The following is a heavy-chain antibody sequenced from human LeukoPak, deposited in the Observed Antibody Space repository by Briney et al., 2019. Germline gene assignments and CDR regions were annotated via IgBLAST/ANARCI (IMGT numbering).Heavy chain of an antibody. CDR2: SIRRSGGVTT. D-gene: IGHD3-10*01. V-gene: IGHV3-15*01. CDR3: SAYYNGRGDY. J-gene: IGHJ4*02. CDR1: GGTFINAW. Sequence: GWALSLSYAASGGTFINAWMTEVRQAPRRGVAWVGRSIRRSGGVTTEYAAPVKGRFTISRDDSRNTVYLQMNSLKIADTAVYSCSAYYNGRGDYWGQGTLVTVSS.